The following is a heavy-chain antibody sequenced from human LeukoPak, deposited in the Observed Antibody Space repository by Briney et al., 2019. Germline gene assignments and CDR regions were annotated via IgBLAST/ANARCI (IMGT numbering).Heavy chain of an antibody. CDR2: IFYSGST. V-gene: IGHV4-39*01. CDR1: GGSISSSSYF. CDR3: ASSDSSGYYPRGDY. D-gene: IGHD3-22*01. Sequence: SETLSLTCTVSGGSISSSSYFWGWIRRPPGKGLEWIGHIFYSGSTYYNPSLKSRITISVDTSKNQFSLKLSSVTAADTAVYYCASSDSSGYYPRGDYWGQGTLVTVSS. J-gene: IGHJ4*02.